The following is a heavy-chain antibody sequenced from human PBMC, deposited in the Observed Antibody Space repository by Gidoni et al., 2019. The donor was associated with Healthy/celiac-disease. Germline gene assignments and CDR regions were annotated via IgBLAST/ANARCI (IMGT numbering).Heavy chain of an antibody. Sequence: QVQLQQSGPGLVKPSQTLSLTCAISGDSVSSNSAAWNWIRQSPSRGLEWLGRTYYRSKWYIDYAVSVKSRITINPDTSKNQFSLQLNSVTPEDTAVYYCAREDYYDSSGYYYGMDVWGQGTTVTVSS. CDR2: TYYRSKWYI. J-gene: IGHJ6*02. D-gene: IGHD3-22*01. CDR3: AREDYYDSSGYYYGMDV. V-gene: IGHV6-1*01. CDR1: GDSVSSNSAA.